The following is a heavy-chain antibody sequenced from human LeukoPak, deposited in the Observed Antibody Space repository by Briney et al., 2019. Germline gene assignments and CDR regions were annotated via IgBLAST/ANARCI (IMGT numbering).Heavy chain of an antibody. V-gene: IGHV3-7*01. CDR2: IKQDGSEK. CDR1: GFTFSSYA. D-gene: IGHD2-15*01. Sequence: GRSLRLSCAASGFTFSSYAMTWVRQAPGKGLEWVANIKQDGSEKYYVDSVKGRFTISRDNAKNSVYLQMNSLRAEDTAVYYCARAEAALGYCSGGSCHWYYFDYWGQGTLVTVSS. CDR3: ARAEAALGYCSGGSCHWYYFDY. J-gene: IGHJ4*02.